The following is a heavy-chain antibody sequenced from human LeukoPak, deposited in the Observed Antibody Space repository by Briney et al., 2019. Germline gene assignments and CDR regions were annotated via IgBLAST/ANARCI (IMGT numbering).Heavy chain of an antibody. D-gene: IGHD7-27*01. CDR1: GYTFTSYD. CDR2: MSPNSGDT. Sequence: ASVNVSCKASGYTFTSYDFNWVRQATGQRPEWMGWMSPNSGDTGYAQKFQDRVTMTRNTSISTAYMELSSLRSDDTAVYYCARGPPNWGYDYWGPGTLVTVSS. J-gene: IGHJ4*02. CDR3: ARGPPNWGYDY. V-gene: IGHV1-8*01.